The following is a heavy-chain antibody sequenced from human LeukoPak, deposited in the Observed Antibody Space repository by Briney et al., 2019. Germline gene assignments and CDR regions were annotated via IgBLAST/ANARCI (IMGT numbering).Heavy chain of an antibody. J-gene: IGHJ4*02. D-gene: IGHD3-22*01. Sequence: ASVRVSCKASGYTFTSYGISWVRQAPGQGLGWMGWISAYNGNTNYAQKLQGRVTMTTDTSTSTAYMELRSLRSDDTAVYYCARDLVPPNYYDSSGYYPNFDYWGQGTLVTVSS. CDR1: GYTFTSYG. CDR2: ISAYNGNT. CDR3: ARDLVPPNYYDSSGYYPNFDY. V-gene: IGHV1-18*01.